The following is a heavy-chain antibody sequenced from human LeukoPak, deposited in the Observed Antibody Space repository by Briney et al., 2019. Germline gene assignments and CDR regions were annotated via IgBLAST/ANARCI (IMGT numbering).Heavy chain of an antibody. CDR3: ARDPFAVVVVSDY. V-gene: IGHV4-34*01. Sequence: SETLSLTCAVYGXSFSGYYWSWIRQPPGKGLEWIGEINHSGSTNYNPSLKSRVTISVDTSKNQFSLKLSSVTAADTAVYYCARDPFAVVVVSDYWGQGTLVTVSS. D-gene: IGHD2-15*01. J-gene: IGHJ4*02. CDR1: GXSFSGYY. CDR2: INHSGST.